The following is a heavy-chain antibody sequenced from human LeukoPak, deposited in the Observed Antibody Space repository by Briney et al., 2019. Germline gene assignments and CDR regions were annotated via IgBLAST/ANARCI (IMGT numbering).Heavy chain of an antibody. CDR1: GYTFTSYY. J-gene: IGHJ6*04. Sequence: ASVKVSFKASGYTFTSYYMHWVRQAPGQGLEWMGIINPSGGSTSYAQKFQGRVTMTRDMSTSTVYMELSSLRSEDTAVYYCARDKGITMVRGVLDVWGKGTTVTVSS. D-gene: IGHD3-10*01. V-gene: IGHV1-46*01. CDR3: ARDKGITMVRGVLDV. CDR2: INPSGGST.